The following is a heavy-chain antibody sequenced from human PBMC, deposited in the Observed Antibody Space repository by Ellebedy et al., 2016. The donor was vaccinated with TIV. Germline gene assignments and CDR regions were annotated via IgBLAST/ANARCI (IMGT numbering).Heavy chain of an antibody. V-gene: IGHV2-70*01. CDR3: ARIRGMTYGFDV. J-gene: IGHJ3*01. D-gene: IGHD3-10*01. Sequence: SGPTLVKPTQTLTVTCALSGFSLSSGGMSVAWFRQPPGKALEWLGLIDWSDDKYYTPSLETRLTISKDASKSQVILTLTNVDPVDTGTYFCARIRGMTYGFDVWGQGTKVTVSS. CDR2: IDWSDDK. CDR1: GFSLSSGGMS.